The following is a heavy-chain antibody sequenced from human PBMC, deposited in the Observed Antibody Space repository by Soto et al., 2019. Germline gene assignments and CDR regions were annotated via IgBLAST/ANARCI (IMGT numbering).Heavy chain of an antibody. D-gene: IGHD4-17*01. CDR1: GLTVTGKKY. J-gene: IGHJ3*02. V-gene: IGHV3-53*01. Sequence: DVQLVESGGGLIQPGGSLRLSCEASGLTVTGKKYVAWLRQPPGRGLEWVSGVYDTDGIYYAYSVKGRFTSSRDNSNTIVYLEMNSLIPDDTAVYYCATWRLRERAYDIWGLGTTVTVSS. CDR3: ATWRLRERAYDI. CDR2: VYDTDGI.